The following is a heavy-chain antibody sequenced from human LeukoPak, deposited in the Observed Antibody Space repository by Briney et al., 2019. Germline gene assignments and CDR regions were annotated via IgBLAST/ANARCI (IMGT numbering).Heavy chain of an antibody. D-gene: IGHD3-3*01. V-gene: IGHV3-11*04. CDR1: GFTFSDYY. CDR2: ISSSGSTI. Sequence: PGGSLRLSCAASGFTFSDYYMSWIRQAPGKGLEWVSYISSSGSTIYYADSVKGRFTISRDNAKNSLYLQMNSLRAEDTAAYYCARVGDYDFWRDDAFDIWGQGTMVTVSS. J-gene: IGHJ3*02. CDR3: ARVGDYDFWRDDAFDI.